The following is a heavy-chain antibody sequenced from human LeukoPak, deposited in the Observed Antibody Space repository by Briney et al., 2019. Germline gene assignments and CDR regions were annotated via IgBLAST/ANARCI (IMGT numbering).Heavy chain of an antibody. CDR2: ITSTSSYI. J-gene: IGHJ4*02. CDR3: ARDPGSGGY. CDR1: GFTFSNYG. V-gene: IGHV3-21*01. D-gene: IGHD6-19*01. Sequence: GGSLRLSCEASGFTFSNYGMNWVRQAPGKGLEWVSSITSTSSYIYYADSVKGRFTISRDNAKNSLYLQMNSLRAEDTAVYYCARDPGSGGYWGQGTLVTVSS.